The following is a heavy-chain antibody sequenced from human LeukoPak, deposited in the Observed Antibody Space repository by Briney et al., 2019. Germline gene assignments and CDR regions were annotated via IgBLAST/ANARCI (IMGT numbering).Heavy chain of an antibody. D-gene: IGHD4-17*01. V-gene: IGHV3-30*02. CDR1: GFTFSSYG. CDR3: ARADYGDYIYYYYYYMDV. CDR2: IRYDGSNK. J-gene: IGHJ6*03. Sequence: GGSLRLSCAASGFTFSSYGMHWVRQAPGKGLEWVAFIRYDGSNKYYADSVKGRFTISRDNAKNSLYLQMNSLRAEDTAVYYCARADYGDYIYYYYYYMDVWGKGTTVAVSS.